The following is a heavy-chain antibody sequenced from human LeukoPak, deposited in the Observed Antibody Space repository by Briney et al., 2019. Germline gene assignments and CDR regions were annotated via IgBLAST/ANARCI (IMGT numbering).Heavy chain of an antibody. CDR3: ARGVAAAARPYSFDY. D-gene: IGHD6-13*01. CDR1: GGSISSYY. Sequence: PSETLTLTCTVSGGSISSYYWSWIRQPAGKGLEWIGRIYTSGSTNYNPSLKSRVTISVDKSKNQFSLKLSSVTAADTAVYYCARGVAAAARPYSFDYWGQGTLVTASS. V-gene: IGHV4-4*07. J-gene: IGHJ4*02. CDR2: IYTSGST.